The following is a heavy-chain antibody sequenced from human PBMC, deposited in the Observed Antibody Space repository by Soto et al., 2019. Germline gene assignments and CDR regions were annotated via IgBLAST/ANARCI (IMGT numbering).Heavy chain of an antibody. J-gene: IGHJ4*02. CDR2: FIPILDTT. D-gene: IGHD4-17*01. CDR1: GGTFSDYT. Sequence: QIQLVQSGAEVRKPGSSVKVSCTFSGGTFSDYTINCVRQAPGHGLEWLGRFIPILDTTHYAKKFEGRVTIAAYTAPDTSPNSVSIDLNSPTSDDTAIYYCATYHSRRYGDYLFDHWGQGGLVTFSS. CDR3: ATYHSRRYGDYLFDH. V-gene: IGHV1-69*08.